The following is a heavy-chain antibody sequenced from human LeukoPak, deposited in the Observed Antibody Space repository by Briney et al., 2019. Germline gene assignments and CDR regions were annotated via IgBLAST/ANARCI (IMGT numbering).Heavy chain of an antibody. D-gene: IGHD3-22*01. CDR3: ARATWLPVGLYYYDSSGYYYYFDY. CDR1: GGSISSYY. CDR2: IYYSGST. J-gene: IGHJ4*02. V-gene: IGHV4-59*01. Sequence: SETLFLTCTVSGGSISSYYWSWIRQPPGKGLEWIGYIYYSGSTNYNPSLKSRVTISVDTSKNQFSLKLSSVTAADTAVYYCARATWLPVGLYYYDSSGYYYYFDYWGQGTLVTVSS.